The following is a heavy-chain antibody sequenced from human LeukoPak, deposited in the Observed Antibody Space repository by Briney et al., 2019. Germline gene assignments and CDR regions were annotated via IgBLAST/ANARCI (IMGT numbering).Heavy chain of an antibody. CDR1: AFTFSSYA. D-gene: IGHD6-13*01. CDR3: AKAKYSSSWYDFDY. V-gene: IGHV3-23*01. J-gene: IGHJ4*02. Sequence: GGSLRLSCAASAFTFSSYAMSWVRQAPGKGLEWVSAISASGGTTYYADSVRGRFTISRDNSKNTLYLQMNSLRAEDTAIYYCAKAKYSSSWYDFDYWGQETLVTVSS. CDR2: ISASGGTT.